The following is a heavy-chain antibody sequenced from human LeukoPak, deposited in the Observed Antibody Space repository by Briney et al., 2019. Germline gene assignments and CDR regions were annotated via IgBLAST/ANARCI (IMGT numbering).Heavy chain of an antibody. CDR2: ISYDGSNK. CDR3: AKGELPDY. Sequence: GGSLRLSCAASGFTFSSYGMHWVRQAPGKGLEWVAVISYDGSNKYYADSVKGRFTIPRDNSKNTLYLQMNSLRAEDTAVYYCAKGELPDYWGQGTLVTVSS. V-gene: IGHV3-30*18. CDR1: GFTFSSYG. D-gene: IGHD4-23*01. J-gene: IGHJ4*02.